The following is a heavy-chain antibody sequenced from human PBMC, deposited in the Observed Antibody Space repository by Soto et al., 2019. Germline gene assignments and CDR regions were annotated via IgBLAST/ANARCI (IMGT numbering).Heavy chain of an antibody. V-gene: IGHV3-23*01. CDR1: GFTFNGYA. CDR2: ITGSGRST. CDR3: XXXXXXXXXXXXDI. J-gene: IGHJ3*02. Sequence: EVQLLESGGGLVQPGGSLRLSCAASGFTFNGYAMSWVRQAPGKGXXWVSAITGSGRSTYYADSVKGRFTISRDNSKXXXXXXXXXXXXXXXXXXXXXXXXXXXXXXXXDIWGQGTMVTVSS.